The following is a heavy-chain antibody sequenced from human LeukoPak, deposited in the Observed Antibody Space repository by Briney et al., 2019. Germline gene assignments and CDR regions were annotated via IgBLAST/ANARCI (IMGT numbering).Heavy chain of an antibody. CDR1: GFTFDDYA. CDR2: ISWNSGSI. V-gene: IGHV3-9*01. D-gene: IGHD6-13*01. J-gene: IGHJ3*02. CDR3: AKDRAAAGLILFDI. Sequence: PGGSLRLSCAASGFTFDDYAMHWVRQAPGKGLEWVSGISWNSGSIGYADSVKGRFTISRDNAKNSLYLQMSSLRAEDTALYYCAKDRAAAGLILFDIWGLGTMVTVSS.